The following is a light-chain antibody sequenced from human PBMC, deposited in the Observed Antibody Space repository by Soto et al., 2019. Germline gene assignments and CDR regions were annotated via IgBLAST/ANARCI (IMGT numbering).Light chain of an antibody. CDR1: QSVSIN. V-gene: IGKV3-15*01. J-gene: IGKJ1*01. CDR3: QQYNNWPPWT. Sequence: EVVMTQSPATLSVSPGERATLSCRASQSVSINLAWYQQKPGQAPRLLIHGASTRAIGIPARFSGSGSGTEFTLTISSLQSEDFAVYYCQQYNNWPPWTFGQGTKVDIK. CDR2: GAS.